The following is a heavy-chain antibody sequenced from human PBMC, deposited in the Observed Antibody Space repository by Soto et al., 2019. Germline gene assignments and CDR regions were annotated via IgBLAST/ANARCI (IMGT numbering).Heavy chain of an antibody. J-gene: IGHJ4*02. CDR2: ISYDGSNK. Sequence: WGSLRLSCAASGFTFSSYGMHWVRQAPGKGLEWVAVISYDGSNKYYADSVKGRFTISRDNSKNTLYLQMNSLRAEDTAVYYCAKYHKGDYYFDYWGQGTLVTVSS. CDR3: AKYHKGDYYFDY. V-gene: IGHV3-30*18. CDR1: GFTFSSYG. D-gene: IGHD2-2*01.